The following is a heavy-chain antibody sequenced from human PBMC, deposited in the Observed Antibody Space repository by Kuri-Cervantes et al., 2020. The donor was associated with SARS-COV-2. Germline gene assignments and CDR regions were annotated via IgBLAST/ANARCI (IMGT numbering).Heavy chain of an antibody. CDR1: GFTFSSYS. V-gene: IGHV3-15*01. Sequence: GGSLRLSCAASGFTFSSYSMNWVRQAPGKGLEWVGRIKSKSDDGTTDYAAPVKGRFTLSRDDLENTVYLQMNSLKPEDTAVYYCARTRSPRNIAVWYFDLWGRGTLVTVSS. CDR3: ARTRSPRNIAVWYFDL. D-gene: IGHD6-19*01. CDR2: IKSKSDDGTT. J-gene: IGHJ2*01.